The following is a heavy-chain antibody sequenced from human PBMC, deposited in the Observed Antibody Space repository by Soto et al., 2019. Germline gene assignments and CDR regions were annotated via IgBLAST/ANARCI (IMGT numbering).Heavy chain of an antibody. CDR3: ARDLGRYGDDAFDI. Sequence: QVQLVESGGGVVQPGRSLRLSCAASGFTFSSYAMHWVRQAPGKGLEWVAVISYDGSNKYYADSVKGRFTISRDNSKNTLYLQMNSLRAEDTAVYYCARDLGRYGDDAFDIRGQGTMVTVSS. J-gene: IGHJ3*02. CDR2: ISYDGSNK. CDR1: GFTFSSYA. V-gene: IGHV3-30-3*01. D-gene: IGHD3-16*01.